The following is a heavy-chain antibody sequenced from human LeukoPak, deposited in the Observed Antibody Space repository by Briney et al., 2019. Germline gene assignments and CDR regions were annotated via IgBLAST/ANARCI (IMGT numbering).Heavy chain of an antibody. CDR3: ARDEGIAVAAYYFDY. CDR1: GYTFTSYY. V-gene: IGHV1-46*01. CDR2: INPSGGST. Sequence: ASVKVSCKASGYTFTSYYMHWVRQAPGQGLEWMGIINPSGGSTSYAQKFQGRVTMTRDTSTSTVYMELSSLRSEDTGVYYCARDEGIAVAAYYFDYWGQGTLVTVSS. D-gene: IGHD6-19*01. J-gene: IGHJ4*02.